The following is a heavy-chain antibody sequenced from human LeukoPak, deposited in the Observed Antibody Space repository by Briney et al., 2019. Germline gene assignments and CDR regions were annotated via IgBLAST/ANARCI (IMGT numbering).Heavy chain of an antibody. Sequence: GASVKVSCKASGYTFTSYDINWVRQATGQGLEWMGWMNPNSGNTGYAQKFQGRVTMTRNTSISTAYMELSSLRSEDTAVYYCAAGRYGDYQYYFDYWGQGTLVTVSS. D-gene: IGHD4-17*01. CDR2: MNPNSGNT. V-gene: IGHV1-8*01. J-gene: IGHJ4*02. CDR1: GYTFTSYD. CDR3: AAGRYGDYQYYFDY.